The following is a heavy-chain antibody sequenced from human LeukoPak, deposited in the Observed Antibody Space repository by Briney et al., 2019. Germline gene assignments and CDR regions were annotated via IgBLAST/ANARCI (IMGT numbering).Heavy chain of an antibody. J-gene: IGHJ4*02. D-gene: IGHD6-19*01. CDR2: IYSGGST. CDR1: GFMFSNHA. CDR3: ARRYGSGWYDF. V-gene: IGHV3-53*01. Sequence: GGSLRLSCAASGFMFSNHAMTWVRQAPGKGLEWVSVIYSGGSTYYADSVKGRFTISRDNSKNTLYLQMNSLRAEDTAVYYCARRYGSGWYDFWGQGTLVTVS.